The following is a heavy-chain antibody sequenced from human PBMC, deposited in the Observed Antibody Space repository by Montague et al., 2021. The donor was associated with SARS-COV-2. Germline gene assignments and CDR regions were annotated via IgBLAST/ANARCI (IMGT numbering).Heavy chain of an antibody. CDR3: VAEWLAIYYFDS. V-gene: IGHV4-39*01. CDR2: LFYSGSS. CDR1: GGSISSSNYY. D-gene: IGHD6-19*01. J-gene: IGHJ4*02. Sequence: SETLSLTCTVAGGSISSSNYYWGWIRQPPGKGLEWIGSLFYSGSSXYNPSLKSRVTISVDTSKNQFSLRLSSVTAADTAVYYCVAEWLAIYYFDSWGQGTLVTVSS.